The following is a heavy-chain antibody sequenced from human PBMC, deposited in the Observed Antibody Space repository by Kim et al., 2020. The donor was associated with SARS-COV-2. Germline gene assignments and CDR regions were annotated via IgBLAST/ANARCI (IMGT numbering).Heavy chain of an antibody. CDR1: GFTFSSYA. CDR2: ISYDGSNK. CDR3: ARDHQLMITFGCPDY. D-gene: IGHD3-16*01. J-gene: IGHJ4*01. Sequence: GGSLRLSCAASGFTFSSYAMHWVRQAPGKGLEWVAVISYDGSNKYYADSVKGRFTISRDNSKNTLYLQMHSLRAEDTAVYYCARDHQLMITFGCPDYWG. V-gene: IGHV3-30*04.